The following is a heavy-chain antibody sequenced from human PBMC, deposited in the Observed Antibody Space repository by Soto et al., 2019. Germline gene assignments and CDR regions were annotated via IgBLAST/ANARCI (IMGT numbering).Heavy chain of an antibody. CDR1: GFSLRTSGVG. CDR2: IYWNDDK. V-gene: IGHV2-5*01. D-gene: IGHD6-19*01. CDR3: AHRTFRLEAVAGKLLVPDY. Sequence: SGPSLVNPTQTLTLTCTFSGFSLRTSGVGVGWIRQPPGKALEWLALIYWNDDKRYSPSLKSRLTNTKDTSKNQVVLTMTNMDPVDTATYYCAHRTFRLEAVAGKLLVPDYWGQGTLVTVSS. J-gene: IGHJ4*02.